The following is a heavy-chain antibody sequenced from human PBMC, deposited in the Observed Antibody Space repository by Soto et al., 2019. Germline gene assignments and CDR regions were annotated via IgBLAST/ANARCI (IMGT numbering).Heavy chain of an antibody. CDR2: ISSTAGRTS. CDR3: AKGVLSFHYGMEV. Sequence: TGGSLRLCCATSGFTFNTYRRTWVRQATGKGLEWVSSISSTAGRTSSYADSVKGRFAISRDFSDNTVYLQMNNLRVDDTAVYFCAKGVLSFHYGMEVWGQGTTVTVSS. V-gene: IGHV3-23*01. D-gene: IGHD3-10*01. CDR1: GFTFNTYR. J-gene: IGHJ6*02.